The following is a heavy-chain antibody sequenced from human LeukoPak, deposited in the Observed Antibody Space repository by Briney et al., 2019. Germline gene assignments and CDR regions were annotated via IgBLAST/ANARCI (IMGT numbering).Heavy chain of an antibody. CDR1: GFTFSSYS. V-gene: IGHV3-48*01. J-gene: IGHJ5*02. Sequence: GGSLRLSCAASGFTFSSYSMNWVRQAQGKGLEWVSYISSSSSTIYYADSVKGRFTISRDNAKNSLYLQMNSLRAEDTAVYYCAREGPAMVVVVPATISYWFDPWGQGTLVTVSS. CDR2: ISSSSSTI. CDR3: AREGPAMVVVVPATISYWFDP. D-gene: IGHD2-2*02.